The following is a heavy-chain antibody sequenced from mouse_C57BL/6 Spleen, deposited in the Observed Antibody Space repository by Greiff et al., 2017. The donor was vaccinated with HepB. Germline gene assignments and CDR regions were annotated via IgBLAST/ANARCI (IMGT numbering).Heavy chain of an antibody. V-gene: IGHV14-4*01. CDR2: IDPENGDT. Sequence: EVQRVESGAELVRPGASVKLSCTASGFNIKDDYMHWVKQRPEQGLEWIGWIDPENGDTEYASKFQGKATITADTSSNTAYLQLSSLTSEDTAVYYCTTRTGRFAYWGQGTLVTVSA. CDR1: GFNIKDDY. J-gene: IGHJ3*01. CDR3: TTRTGRFAY. D-gene: IGHD4-1*01.